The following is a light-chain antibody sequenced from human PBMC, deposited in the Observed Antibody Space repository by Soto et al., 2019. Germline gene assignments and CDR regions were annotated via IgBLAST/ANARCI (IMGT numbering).Light chain of an antibody. CDR2: DVT. CDR3: QSYDISLHNYV. V-gene: IGLV2-11*01. Sequence: QSVLTQPRSVSGSPGQSVTISCAGTSSDVGGYSCVSWYQQHPGKAPKLMIYDVTKRPSGVPNRFSGSKSGNRASLAITRLQAEDEADYYCQSYDISLHNYVFGTGTRSPS. J-gene: IGLJ1*01. CDR1: SSDVGGYSC.